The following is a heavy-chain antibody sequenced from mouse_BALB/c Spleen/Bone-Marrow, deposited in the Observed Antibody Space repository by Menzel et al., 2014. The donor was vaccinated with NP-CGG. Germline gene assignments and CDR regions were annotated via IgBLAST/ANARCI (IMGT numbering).Heavy chain of an antibody. CDR3: ARFRWGNYREGAMDY. CDR2: IYPGGGDT. CDR1: GYAFSSSW. Sequence: QVHVKQSGPELVKPGASVKISCKASGYAFSSSWMNWVRQRPGQGLEWIGRIYPGGGDTNYNGKFKGKATLTADKSSSTAYMQLSSLTSVDSAVYFCARFRWGNYREGAMDYWGQGTSVTVSS. V-gene: IGHV1-82*01. J-gene: IGHJ4*01. D-gene: IGHD2-1*01.